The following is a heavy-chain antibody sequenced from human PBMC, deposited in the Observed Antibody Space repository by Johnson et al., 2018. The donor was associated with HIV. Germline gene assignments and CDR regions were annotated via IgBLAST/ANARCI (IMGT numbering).Heavy chain of an antibody. CDR1: GFTFSSYA. CDR3: ARVREWEGGEVGDAFDI. CDR2: ISWNSGSI. D-gene: IGHD1-26*01. V-gene: IGHV3-23*02. J-gene: IGHJ3*02. Sequence: VQLVESGGGLVQPGGSLRLSCAASGFTFSSYAMSWVRQAPGKGLEWVAGISWNSGSIGYVASVKGRFTISRDNAKNSLYLQMNSLRAEDTAVYYCARVREWEGGEVGDAFDIWGQGTMVTVSS.